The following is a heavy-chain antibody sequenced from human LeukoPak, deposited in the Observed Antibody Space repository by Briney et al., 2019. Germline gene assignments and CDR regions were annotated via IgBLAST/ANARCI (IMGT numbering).Heavy chain of an antibody. D-gene: IGHD5-12*01. Sequence: PSQTLSLTCTVSGGSISSGGYYWSWIRQHPGKGLEWIGYIYYSGSTYYNPSLKSRVTISVDTSKNQFSLKLSSVTAADTAVYYCARTSRSYSGYDYWGQGTLVTVSS. CDR2: IYYSGST. J-gene: IGHJ4*02. V-gene: IGHV4-31*03. CDR1: GGSISSGGYY. CDR3: ARTSRSYSGYDY.